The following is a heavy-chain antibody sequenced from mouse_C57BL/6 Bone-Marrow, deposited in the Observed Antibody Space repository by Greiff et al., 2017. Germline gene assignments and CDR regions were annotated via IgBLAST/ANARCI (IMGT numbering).Heavy chain of an antibody. CDR2: VYPGSGSI. D-gene: IGHD2-4*01. CDR3: ARHERYYDYEGYFDY. V-gene: IGHV1-62-2*01. Sequence: VQLQQSGAELVKPGASVKLSCKASGYIFTEYTIHWVKQRSGQGLEWIGWVYPGSGSIKYNERFKDKATLTADKSSNTVYMERSRLTSEDSAVYFCARHERYYDYEGYFDYWGQGTTLTVSS. J-gene: IGHJ2*01. CDR1: GYIFTEYT.